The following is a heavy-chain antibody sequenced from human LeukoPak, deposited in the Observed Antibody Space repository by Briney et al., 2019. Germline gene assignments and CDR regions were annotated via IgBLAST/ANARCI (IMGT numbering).Heavy chain of an antibody. D-gene: IGHD4-17*01. CDR3: ARRSTVTYYGMDV. J-gene: IGHJ6*02. Sequence: GESLKISCKGSGYSFTSHWIGWVRQMPGKGLEWMGIIYPGDSDTRYSPSFQGQVTISADKSISTAYLQWSSLKASDTAMYYCARRSTVTYYGMDVWGQGTTVTVSS. V-gene: IGHV5-51*01. CDR1: GYSFTSHW. CDR2: IYPGDSDT.